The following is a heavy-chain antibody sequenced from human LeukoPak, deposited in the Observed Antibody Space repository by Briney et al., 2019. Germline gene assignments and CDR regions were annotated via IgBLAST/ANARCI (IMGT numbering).Heavy chain of an antibody. CDR2: INPNSGGT. D-gene: IGHD2-2*02. Sequence: ASVKVSCKASGYTFTGYYMHWVRQAPGQGLEWMGWINPNSGGTNYAQKFQGRVTTTRDTSTSTAYMELSRLRSDDTAVYYCASDWGLSQLEYCSNTNCYMGAFDIWGQGTMVTVSS. J-gene: IGHJ3*02. CDR1: GYTFTGYY. CDR3: ASDWGLSQLEYCSNTNCYMGAFDI. V-gene: IGHV1-2*02.